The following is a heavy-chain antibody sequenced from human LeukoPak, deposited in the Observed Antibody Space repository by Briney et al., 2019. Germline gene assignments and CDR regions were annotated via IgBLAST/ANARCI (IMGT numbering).Heavy chain of an antibody. CDR1: GGTFSSYA. V-gene: IGHV1-69*05. D-gene: IGHD3-10*01. Sequence: ASVRVSCKASGGTFSSYAISWVRQAPGQGLEWMGGIIPIFGTANYAQKFQGRVTITTDESTSTAYMELSSLRSEDTAVYYCARQFYGSGSFSEYFQHWGQGTPVTVSS. J-gene: IGHJ1*01. CDR2: IIPIFGTA. CDR3: ARQFYGSGSFSEYFQH.